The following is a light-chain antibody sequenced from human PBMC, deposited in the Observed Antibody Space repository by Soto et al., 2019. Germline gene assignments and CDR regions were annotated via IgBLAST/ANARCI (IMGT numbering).Light chain of an antibody. CDR3: QQYETVPYT. J-gene: IGKJ2*01. CDR2: QAF. V-gene: IGKV1-33*01. CDR1: QDISNH. Sequence: DIQMTQSPSSLSAAVGDKVTISCQASQDISNHLNWFQQKPGKAPELLIYQAFNLETGVPSRFSGSGSGTDFTFTISSLQPEDIATYFCQQYETVPYTFGQGTKLEIK.